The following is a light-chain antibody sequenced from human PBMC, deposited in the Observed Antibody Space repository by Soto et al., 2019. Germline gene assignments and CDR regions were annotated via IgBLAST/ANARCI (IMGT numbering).Light chain of an antibody. J-gene: IGLJ1*01. CDR3: CSYAGSYTYV. CDR2: DVS. V-gene: IGLV2-11*01. Sequence: QSLLTQPRSVSGSPGQSVSISCAGTSSDVGGYNYVSWYQQHPGKAPKLMIYDVSKRPSGVPDRLSGSKSGNTASLTISELQAEDEADYYCCSYAGSYTYVFGTGTKVTVL. CDR1: SSDVGGYNY.